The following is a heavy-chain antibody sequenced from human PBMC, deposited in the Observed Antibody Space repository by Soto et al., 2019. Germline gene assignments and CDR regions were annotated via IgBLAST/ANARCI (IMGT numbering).Heavy chain of an antibody. V-gene: IGHV1-18*01. CDR2: ISTDTGET. Sequence: QVRLMQSGSDVKRPGASVKVSCKASGYTFTNVGMNWVRQAPGQGLEWIGWISTDTGETNYAQKFQSRGTITTDTSTSTAYMDMRNLISNDTAVYYCARGGDGFDVFDFWGQGTLVIVSS. CDR3: ARGGDGFDVFDF. CDR1: GYTFTNVG. D-gene: IGHD3-10*01. J-gene: IGHJ4*02.